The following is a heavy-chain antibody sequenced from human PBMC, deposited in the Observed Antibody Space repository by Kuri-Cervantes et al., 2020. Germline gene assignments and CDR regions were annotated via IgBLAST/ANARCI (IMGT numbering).Heavy chain of an antibody. V-gene: IGHV1-8*02. CDR3: AREGYCSSTSCYAYWFDP. CDR1: GYTFTSYD. Sequence: ASVKVSCKASGYTFTSYDINWVRQATGQGLEWMGWMNPNSGNTGYAQKFQGRVIMTRNTSISTAYMELSSLRSEDTAVYYCAREGYCSSTSCYAYWFDPWGQGTLVTVSS. CDR2: MNPNSGNT. J-gene: IGHJ5*02. D-gene: IGHD2-2*01.